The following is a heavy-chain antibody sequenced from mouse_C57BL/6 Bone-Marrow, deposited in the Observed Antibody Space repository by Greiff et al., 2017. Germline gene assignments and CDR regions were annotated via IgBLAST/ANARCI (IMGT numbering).Heavy chain of an antibody. J-gene: IGHJ2*01. V-gene: IGHV1-19*01. CDR1: GYTFTDYY. CDR2: INPYNGGT. Sequence: EVQGVESGPVLVKPGASVEMSCKASGYTFTDYYMNWVKQSHGKSLEWIGVINPYNGGTSYNQKFKGKATLTVDKSSSTAYMELNSLTSEDSAVYYCARGQWAYWGQGTTLTVSS. CDR3: ARGQWAY. D-gene: IGHD1-3*01.